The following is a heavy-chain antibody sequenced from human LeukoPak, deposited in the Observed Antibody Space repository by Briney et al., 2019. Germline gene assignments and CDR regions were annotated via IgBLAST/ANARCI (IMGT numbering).Heavy chain of an antibody. CDR2: MIGSGTT. V-gene: IGHV3-23*01. Sequence: GGSLRLSCTASGFSFGTFAMAWVRQAPGKGLQWVSGMIGSGTTYYEDSVKGRFTISRDSSETTVYLQMTNLRVEDTARYYCVKDLHDNDGRWEFHPWGQGTLVTVSS. D-gene: IGHD5-24*01. J-gene: IGHJ5*02. CDR1: GFSFGTFA. CDR3: VKDLHDNDGRWEFHP.